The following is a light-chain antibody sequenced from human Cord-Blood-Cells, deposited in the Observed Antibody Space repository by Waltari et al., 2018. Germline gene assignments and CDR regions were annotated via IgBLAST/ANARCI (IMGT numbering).Light chain of an antibody. Sequence: QSVLTQSPSASGTPGQRVTISCSGSSSTVGSNYVYWYQQLPGTAPKLLIYRNNQRPSGVPDRFSGSKSGTSASLAISGLRSEDEADYYCAAWDDSLSGWVFGGGTKLTVL. V-gene: IGLV1-47*01. CDR1: SSTVGSNY. J-gene: IGLJ3*02. CDR2: RNN. CDR3: AAWDDSLSGWV.